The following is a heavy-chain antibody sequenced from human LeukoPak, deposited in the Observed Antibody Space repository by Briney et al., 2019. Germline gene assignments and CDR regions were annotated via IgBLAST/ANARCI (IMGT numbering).Heavy chain of an antibody. V-gene: IGHV4-59*01. CDR3: ARLMVRGVHPGYYYYYGMDV. D-gene: IGHD3-10*01. J-gene: IGHJ6*02. Sequence: SETLSLTCTVSGGSISSYYWSWIRQPPGKGLEWIGYIYYSGSTNYNPSLKSRVTISVDTPKNQFSLKLSSVTAADTAVYYCARLMVRGVHPGYYYYYGMDVWGQGTTVTVSS. CDR2: IYYSGST. CDR1: GGSISSYY.